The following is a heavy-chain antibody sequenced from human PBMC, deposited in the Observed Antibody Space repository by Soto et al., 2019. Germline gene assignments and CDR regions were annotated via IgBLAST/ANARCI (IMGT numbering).Heavy chain of an antibody. CDR1: GGTFSSYT. Sequence: QVQLVQSGAEVQKPGSSVQVSCKASGGTFSSYTISWVRQAPGQGLEWMGRIIPILGIANYAQKFQGRVTIAADKSTSTAFMEMSRLRSEDTAVYSWARDPSANDLPPYWGQGTLVTVSS. D-gene: IGHD5-12*01. J-gene: IGHJ4*02. V-gene: IGHV1-69*08. CDR2: IIPILGIA. CDR3: ARDPSANDLPPY.